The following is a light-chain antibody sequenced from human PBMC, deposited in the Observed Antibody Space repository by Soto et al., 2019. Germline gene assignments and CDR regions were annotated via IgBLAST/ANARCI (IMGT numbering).Light chain of an antibody. V-gene: IGLV2-11*01. CDR1: SSDVGGYNS. Sequence: QSALAQPRSVSGSPGQSVTISCSGTSSDVGGYNSVSWYQQFPGKAPKLMIYDVTKWPSGVPDRFSGSKSGNTASLTISGLQAEDEADYYCCSYAASYTLVFGGGTKLTVL. CDR3: CSYAASYTLV. CDR2: DVT. J-gene: IGLJ2*01.